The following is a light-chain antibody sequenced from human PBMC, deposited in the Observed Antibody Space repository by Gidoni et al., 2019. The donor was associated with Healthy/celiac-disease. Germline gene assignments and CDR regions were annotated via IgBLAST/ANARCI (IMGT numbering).Light chain of an antibody. Sequence: DIQMTHSPSSLSASVGDRVTIPCRASQSISSYLNWYQQKPGKAPKLLIYAASSLQSGVPSRFSGSGSGTDFTLNISSLQPEDFATYYCQQGYSTPETFGQGTKVEIK. CDR1: QSISSY. CDR3: QQGYSTPET. CDR2: AAS. J-gene: IGKJ1*01. V-gene: IGKV1-39*01.